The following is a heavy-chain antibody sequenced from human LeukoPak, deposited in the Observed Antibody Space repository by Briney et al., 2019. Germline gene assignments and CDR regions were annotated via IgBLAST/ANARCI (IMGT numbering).Heavy chain of an antibody. D-gene: IGHD5-24*01. CDR2: IDFDGTST. CDR3: VRDGMVTIPFDY. Sequence: GGSLRLSCAASGFTLSSYCMHWVRQVPGKGLVWVSRIDFDGTSTLYTDSVKGRFTISRDNAKNMLYLQMNSLRAEDTAEYYCVRDGMVTIPFDYWGQGTLVTVSS. CDR1: GFTLSSYC. J-gene: IGHJ4*02. V-gene: IGHV3-74*01.